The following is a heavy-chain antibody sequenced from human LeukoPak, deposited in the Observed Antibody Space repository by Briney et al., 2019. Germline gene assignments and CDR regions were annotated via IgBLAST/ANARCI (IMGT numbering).Heavy chain of an antibody. CDR1: GFRFANSW. CDR2: IYPDDPDI. D-gene: IGHD3-22*01. V-gene: IGHV5-51*01. Sequence: GESLKISCQGSGFRFANSWIGWARQVSGKGLEWMGTIYPDDPDIRYSPSFQGQVTISSDKSFSTVYLQWSSLKASDTAMYFCAKKRSSGYYDSGGYAIDAFDVWGQGTMVTVSS. J-gene: IGHJ3*01. CDR3: AKKRSSGYYDSGGYAIDAFDV.